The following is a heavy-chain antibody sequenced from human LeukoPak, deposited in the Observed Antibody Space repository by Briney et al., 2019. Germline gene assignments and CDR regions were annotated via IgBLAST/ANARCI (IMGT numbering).Heavy chain of an antibody. Sequence: SETLSLTCAVSGDSISSGEYSWSWIRQPSGKGLEWIGYIFHSGSSYYNPSLKSRVTISVDKSKNQFSLRLTSVTAADTAVYYCARELWFVNAPGSWFDPWGQGTLVTVSS. CDR2: IFHSGSS. D-gene: IGHD3-10*01. CDR3: ARELWFVNAPGSWFDP. CDR1: GDSISSGEYS. J-gene: IGHJ5*02. V-gene: IGHV4-30-2*01.